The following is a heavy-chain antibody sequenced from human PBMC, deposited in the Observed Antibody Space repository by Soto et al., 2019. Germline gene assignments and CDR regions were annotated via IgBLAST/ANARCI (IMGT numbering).Heavy chain of an antibody. J-gene: IGHJ6*02. CDR1: GFTFSNYA. CDR2: ISYEGNNK. Sequence: QVQLLESGGGVVQPGRSLRLSCAASGFTFSNYAMYWVRQAPGKGLEWVAVISYEGNNKYYADSVKGRFTISRDNSKNTLYLQMNSRRAEDTAVYYCARAGCDGGTCYTLVGLRYGMDVWGQGTTVTVSS. D-gene: IGHD2-15*01. CDR3: ARAGCDGGTCYTLVGLRYGMDV. V-gene: IGHV3-30-3*01.